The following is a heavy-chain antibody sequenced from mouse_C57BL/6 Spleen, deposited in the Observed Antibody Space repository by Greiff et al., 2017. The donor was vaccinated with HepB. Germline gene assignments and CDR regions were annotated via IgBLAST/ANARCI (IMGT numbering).Heavy chain of an antibody. Sequence: EVKLVESGEGLVKPGGSLKLSCAASGFTFSSYAISWVRQTPEKRLEWVAYISSGGDYIYYADTVKGRFTISRDNARNTLYLQMSSLKSEDTAMYYCTRVAYDYDDGAWFAYWGQGTLVTVSA. J-gene: IGHJ3*01. D-gene: IGHD2-4*01. CDR3: TRVAYDYDDGAWFAY. V-gene: IGHV5-9-1*02. CDR1: GFTFSSYA. CDR2: ISSGGDYI.